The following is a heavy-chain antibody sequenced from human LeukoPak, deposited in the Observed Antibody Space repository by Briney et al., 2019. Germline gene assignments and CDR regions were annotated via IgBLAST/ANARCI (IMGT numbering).Heavy chain of an antibody. CDR3: ARDPYDYVWGSYRYTEPIKTFDY. CDR1: GYTFTSYG. J-gene: IGHJ4*02. D-gene: IGHD3-16*02. Sequence: GASVKVSCKASGYTFTSYGISWVRQAPGQGLEWMGWISAYNGNTNYAQKFQGRVTMTGDTSISTAYMELSRLRSDDTAVYYCARDPYDYVWGSYRYTEPIKTFDYWGQGTLVTVSS. CDR2: ISAYNGNT. V-gene: IGHV1-18*01.